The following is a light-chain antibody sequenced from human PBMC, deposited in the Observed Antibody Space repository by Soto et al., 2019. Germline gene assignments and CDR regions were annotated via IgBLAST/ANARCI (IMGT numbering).Light chain of an antibody. CDR2: DAS. Sequence: DMQSSNCPFTLTASVGDRVTITCRASQSISSWLAWYQQKPGKAPKLLIYDASNLESGVPSRFSGSGSGTEFTLTISSLQPDDFATYYCQQYNIYPITFGQGGLLEVK. CDR3: QQYNIYPIT. J-gene: IGKJ5*01. CDR1: QSISSW. V-gene: IGKV1-5*01.